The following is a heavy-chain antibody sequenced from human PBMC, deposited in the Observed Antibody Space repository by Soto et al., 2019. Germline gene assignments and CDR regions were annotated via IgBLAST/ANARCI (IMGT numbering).Heavy chain of an antibody. D-gene: IGHD6-13*01. J-gene: IGHJ6*02. CDR3: AKGDSRFYYYYYGMDV. CDR2: ISWNSGSI. CDR1: GFTFDDYA. V-gene: IGHV3-9*01. Sequence: PGGSLRLSCAASGFTFDDYAMHWVRQAPGKGLEWVSGISWNSGSIGYADSVKGRFTISRDNAKNSLYLQMNSLRAEDTALYYCAKGDSRFYYYYYGMDVWGQGTTVTVSS.